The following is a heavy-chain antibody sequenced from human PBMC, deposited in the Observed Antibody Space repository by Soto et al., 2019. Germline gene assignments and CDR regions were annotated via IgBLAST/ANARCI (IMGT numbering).Heavy chain of an antibody. CDR2: IYYSGTT. CDR1: GASVSDKTFY. CDR3: ARGSSRYFDY. V-gene: IGHV4-61*01. J-gene: IGHJ4*02. Sequence: SETLSLTCSVSGASVSDKTFYWSWLRQSPGKGLEWIGYIYYSGTTNYNPSLKGRFTISVDTSKNQFSLKLSSVTAADTAVYYCARGSSRYFDYWGQGTLVTVSS. D-gene: IGHD6-13*01.